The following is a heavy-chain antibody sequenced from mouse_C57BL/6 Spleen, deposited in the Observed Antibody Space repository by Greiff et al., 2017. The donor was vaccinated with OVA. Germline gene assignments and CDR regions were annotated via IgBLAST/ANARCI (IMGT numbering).Heavy chain of an antibody. CDR1: GFTFSDYY. Sequence: EVQGVESGGGLVQPGGSLKLSCAASGFTFSDYYMYWVRQTPEKRLEWVAYISNGGGSTYYPDTVKGRFTISRDNAKNTLYLQMSRLKSEDTAMYYCARGLTGSYFDVWGTGTTVTVSS. V-gene: IGHV5-12*01. D-gene: IGHD4-1*01. CDR2: ISNGGGST. J-gene: IGHJ1*03. CDR3: ARGLTGSYFDV.